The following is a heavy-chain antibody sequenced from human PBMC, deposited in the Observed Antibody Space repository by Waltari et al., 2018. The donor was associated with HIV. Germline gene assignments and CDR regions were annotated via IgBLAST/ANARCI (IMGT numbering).Heavy chain of an antibody. D-gene: IGHD3-10*01. J-gene: IGHJ6*02. V-gene: IGHV3-74*01. CDR2: IHSDGSST. CDR3: ARREATVVRGVYYYGMDV. CDR1: GFTFRSNW. Sequence: EVQLVESGGGLVQPGGSLRLSCAASGFTFRSNWMHWFRQAPGKGLVWVSRIHSDGSSTSYADFVKGRFTISRDNAKNTLYLEMNSLRAEDTAVYYCARREATVVRGVYYYGMDVWGQGTTVTVSS.